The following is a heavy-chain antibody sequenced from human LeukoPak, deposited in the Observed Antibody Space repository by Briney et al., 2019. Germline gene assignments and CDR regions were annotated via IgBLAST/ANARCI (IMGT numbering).Heavy chain of an antibody. Sequence: GGSLRLSCAASGFTFSSYAMSWVRQAPGKGLEWVSAIGGSGTSAYYADSLKGRLTLSRDNSKNTLYLQVNSLRAEDTAVYYCAKDDSAYSYASFDYWGQGTLVTVSS. CDR1: GFTFSSYA. V-gene: IGHV3-23*01. CDR3: AKDDSAYSYASFDY. J-gene: IGHJ4*02. CDR2: IGGSGTSA. D-gene: IGHD5-18*01.